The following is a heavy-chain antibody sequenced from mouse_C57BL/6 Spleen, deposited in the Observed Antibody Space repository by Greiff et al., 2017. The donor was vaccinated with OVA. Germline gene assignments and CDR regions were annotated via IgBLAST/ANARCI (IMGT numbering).Heavy chain of an antibody. V-gene: IGHV1-80*01. CDR2: IYPVDGAT. J-gene: IGHJ3*01. CDR1: GYAFSSYW. CDR3: ARRGSSYPYLTY. D-gene: IGHD1-1*01. Sequence: VQLQQSGAELVKPGASVKISCKASGYAFSSYWMHWVKQRPGKGLEWIGQIYPVDGATHYTGTFQGQATLTADKSSSTAYMQLTSLTSEDSAVYFCARRGSSYPYLTYWGQGTLVTVSA.